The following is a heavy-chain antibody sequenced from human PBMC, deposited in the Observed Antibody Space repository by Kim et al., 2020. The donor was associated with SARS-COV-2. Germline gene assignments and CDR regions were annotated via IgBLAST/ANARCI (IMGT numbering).Heavy chain of an antibody. D-gene: IGHD3-22*01. V-gene: IGHV5-10-1*01. Sequence: GESLKISCKGSGYSFTSYWISWVRQMPGKGLEWMGRIDPSDSYTNYSPSFQGHVTISADKSISTAYLQWSSLKASDTAMYYCATRYDSSGYVDYWGQGTLVTVSS. CDR3: ATRYDSSGYVDY. CDR1: GYSFTSYW. J-gene: IGHJ4*02. CDR2: IDPSDSYT.